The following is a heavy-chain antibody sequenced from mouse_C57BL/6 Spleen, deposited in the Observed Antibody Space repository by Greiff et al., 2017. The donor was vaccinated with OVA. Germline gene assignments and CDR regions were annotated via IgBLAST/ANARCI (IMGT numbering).Heavy chain of an antibody. CDR2: IHPNSGST. CDR1: GYTFTSYW. V-gene: IGHV1-64*01. D-gene: IGHD2-4*01. Sequence: VQLQQPGAELVKPGASVKLSCKASGYTFTSYWMHWVKQRPGQGLEWIGMIHPNSGSTNYNEKFKSKATLTVDKSSSTAYMQLSSLTSEDSAVYYCASRDDYDKKGAMDYWGQGTSVTVSS. J-gene: IGHJ4*01. CDR3: ASRDDYDKKGAMDY.